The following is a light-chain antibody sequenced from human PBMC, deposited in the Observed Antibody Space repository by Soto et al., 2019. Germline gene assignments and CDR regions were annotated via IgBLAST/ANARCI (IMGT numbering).Light chain of an antibody. CDR3: QNYKSAPNT. J-gene: IGKJ2*01. CDR2: AAS. Sequence: DIQMTQSPSSLSASVGDRVTITCRASHAISNSLAWYQQKPGKVPKLLIYAASTLQTGVQSRFSGSGSGTVFTLTINSLQPEDVATYYCQNYKSAPNTFGRGTRLEIK. V-gene: IGKV1-27*01. CDR1: HAISNS.